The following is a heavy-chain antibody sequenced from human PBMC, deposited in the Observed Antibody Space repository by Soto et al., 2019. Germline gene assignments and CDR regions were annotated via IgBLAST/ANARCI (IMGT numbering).Heavy chain of an antibody. D-gene: IGHD4-4*01. V-gene: IGHV3-43*01. J-gene: IGHJ4*02. CDR3: AKDMGTTVTTRYSDY. Sequence: PGGSLRLSCAASGFTFDDYTMHWVRQAPGKGLEWVSLISWDGGSTYYADSVKGRFTISRDNSKNSLYLQMNSLRTEDTALYYCAKDMGTTVTTRYSDYWGQGTLVTVSS. CDR1: GFTFDDYT. CDR2: ISWDGGST.